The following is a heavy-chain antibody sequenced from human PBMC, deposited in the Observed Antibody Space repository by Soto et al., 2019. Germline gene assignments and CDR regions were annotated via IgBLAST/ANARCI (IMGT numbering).Heavy chain of an antibody. J-gene: IGHJ4*02. Sequence: QPVGSLRLSCAASGFTFSNYGMHWVRQAPGKGLEWVAVIRNDGSNEYYADSVKGRFTISRDNPKHTLYLQMNSLRAEDTAVYYCAKGPAGGDTHRSADYWGQGALVTVSS. CDR2: IRNDGSNE. V-gene: IGHV3-30*18. CDR3: AKGPAGGDTHRSADY. CDR1: GFTFSNYG. D-gene: IGHD3-16*01.